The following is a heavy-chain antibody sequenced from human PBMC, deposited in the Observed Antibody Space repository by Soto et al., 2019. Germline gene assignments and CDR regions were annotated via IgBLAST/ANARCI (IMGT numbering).Heavy chain of an antibody. CDR3: ASRYNWNDATIFI. V-gene: IGHV1-69*13. D-gene: IGHD1-20*01. J-gene: IGHJ3*02. CDR2: IIPIFGTA. CDR1: GGTFSSYA. Sequence: SVKVSCKASGGTFSSYAISWVRQAPGQGLEWMGGIIPIFGTANYAQKFQGRVTITADESTSTAYMELSSLRSEDTAVYYCASRYNWNDATIFIWGQGTMVTVSS.